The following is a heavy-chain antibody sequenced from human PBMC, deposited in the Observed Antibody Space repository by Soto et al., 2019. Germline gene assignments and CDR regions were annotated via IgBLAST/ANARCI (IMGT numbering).Heavy chain of an antibody. J-gene: IGHJ4*02. CDR1: GYTFTTYA. CDR2: INAGNGNT. D-gene: IGHD1-26*01. V-gene: IGHV1-3*01. CDR3: ARMVPPNYSGFDY. Sequence: QVQLVQSGAEVKKPGASVKVSCKASGYTFTTYAMHWVRQAPGQRLEWMGWINAGNGNTEYSQRFQGRVTITSDTSASTAYMELSSLRSEDTAVYYCARMVPPNYSGFDYWGQGTLVTVSS.